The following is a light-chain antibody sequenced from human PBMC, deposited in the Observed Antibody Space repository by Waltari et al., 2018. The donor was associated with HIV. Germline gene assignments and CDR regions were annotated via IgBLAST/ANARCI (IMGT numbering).Light chain of an antibody. J-gene: IGLJ2*01. CDR3: QAWDSRTS. Sequence: SYELTQPPSVSVSPGQTASITCSGDKSGDKYVSWYQQKAVKSPVLVIFQDSKRPSGIPERFSGSNSGNTATLTISGTQAMDEADYYCQAWDSRTSFGGGTKLTVL. V-gene: IGLV3-1*01. CDR2: QDS. CDR1: KSGDKY.